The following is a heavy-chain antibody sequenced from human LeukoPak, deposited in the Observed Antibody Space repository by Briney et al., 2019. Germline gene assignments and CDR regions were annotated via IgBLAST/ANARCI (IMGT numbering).Heavy chain of an antibody. J-gene: IGHJ5*02. Sequence: ASVKVSCKASGYPFTSYGISWVRQAPGQGLEWMGWISAYNGNTNYAQKLQGRVTMTTDTSTSTAYMELRSLRSDDTAVYYCARDGLNYYDSSGPNWFDPWGQGTLVTVSS. V-gene: IGHV1-18*01. CDR2: ISAYNGNT. CDR1: GYPFTSYG. D-gene: IGHD3-22*01. CDR3: ARDGLNYYDSSGPNWFDP.